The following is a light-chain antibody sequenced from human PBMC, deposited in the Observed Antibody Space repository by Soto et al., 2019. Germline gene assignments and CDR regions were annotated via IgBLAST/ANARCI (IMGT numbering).Light chain of an antibody. CDR1: QSVSSH. CDR2: GAS. Sequence: EIVMTQSPGTLSVSPGARVTLSCRASQSVSSHLAWYQQKPGQAPRLLIYGASTRASGIPARFSGSGSGTEFTLTISSLQSEDFALYYGQQYKTWRTFGQGTKVEIK. V-gene: IGKV3-15*01. CDR3: QQYKTWRT. J-gene: IGKJ1*01.